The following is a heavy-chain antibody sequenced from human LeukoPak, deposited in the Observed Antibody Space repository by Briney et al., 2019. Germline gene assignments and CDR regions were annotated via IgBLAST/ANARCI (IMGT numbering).Heavy chain of an antibody. CDR1: GGSISSYY. V-gene: IGHV4-59*01. CDR3: ARSDPPDYYGMDV. J-gene: IGHJ6*04. Sequence: SETLSLTCTVSGGSISSYYWSWIRQPPGKGLGWNGYIYYSGSTNYNPSLKSRVTISVDTSKNQFSLKLSSVTAADTAVYYCARSDPPDYYGMDVWGKGTTVTVSS. CDR2: IYYSGST.